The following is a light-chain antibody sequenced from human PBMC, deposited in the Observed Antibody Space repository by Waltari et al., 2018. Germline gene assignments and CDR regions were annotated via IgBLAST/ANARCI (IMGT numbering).Light chain of an antibody. CDR1: QSVSSSY. Sequence: EIVLTHSQGTLSLYPGERATLSCRASQSVSSSYLAWYQQKPGQAPRLLIYGASSRATGIPDRFSGSGSGTDFTLTISRLEPEDFAVYYCQQYGSSQLTFGQGTKLEIK. CDR3: QQYGSSQLT. CDR2: GAS. J-gene: IGKJ2*01. V-gene: IGKV3-20*01.